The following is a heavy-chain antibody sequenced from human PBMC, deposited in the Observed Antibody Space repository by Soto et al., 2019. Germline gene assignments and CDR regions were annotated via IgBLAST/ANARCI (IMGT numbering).Heavy chain of an antibody. D-gene: IGHD1-7*01. Sequence: GASVKVSCKASGYTFTGYYMHWVRQAPGQGLEWMGWINPNSGGTNYAQKFQGRVTMTRDTSISTAYMELSRLRSDDTAVYYCARDGFTSFGITGTISWYTNWFDPWGQGTLVTVSS. J-gene: IGHJ5*02. CDR3: ARDGFTSFGITGTISWYTNWFDP. CDR1: GYTFTGYY. V-gene: IGHV1-2*02. CDR2: INPNSGGT.